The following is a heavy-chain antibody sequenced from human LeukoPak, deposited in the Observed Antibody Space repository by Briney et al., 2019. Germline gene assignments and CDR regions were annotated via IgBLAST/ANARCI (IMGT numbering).Heavy chain of an antibody. CDR3: ARGAYSSSWTAFDY. CDR2: ISTYNGNR. D-gene: IGHD6-13*01. J-gene: IGHJ4*02. Sequence: ASVKVSCKASGYTFINYDVSWVRQAPGQGLEWMGWISTYNGNRNYAQKLQGRVTMTTDTSTSTAYMELRSLISDDTAVYYCARGAYSSSWTAFDYWGQGTQVTVSS. CDR1: GYTFINYD. V-gene: IGHV1-18*01.